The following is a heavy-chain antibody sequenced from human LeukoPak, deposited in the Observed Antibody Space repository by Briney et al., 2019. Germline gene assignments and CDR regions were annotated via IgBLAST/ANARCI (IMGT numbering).Heavy chain of an antibody. CDR1: GGSFSGYY. J-gene: IGHJ3*02. Sequence: SETLSLTCAVYGGSFSGYYWSWIRQPPGKGLEWIGEINHSGSTNYNPSLKSRVTISVDTSKNQFSLKLSSVTAADTAVYYCAREKGWLRFHHKKDAFDIWGQGTMATVSS. CDR2: INHSGST. V-gene: IGHV4-34*01. D-gene: IGHD5-12*01. CDR3: AREKGWLRFHHKKDAFDI.